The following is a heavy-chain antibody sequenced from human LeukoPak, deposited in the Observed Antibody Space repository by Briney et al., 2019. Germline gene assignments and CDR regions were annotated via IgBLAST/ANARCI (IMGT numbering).Heavy chain of an antibody. D-gene: IGHD3-10*01. J-gene: IGHJ4*02. CDR1: GFTFSSYS. CDR2: ISSSSSYI. Sequence: GGSLRLSCAASGFTFSSYSMNWVRQAPGKGLEWVSSISSSSSYIYYADSVKGRFTIPRDNAKNSLYLQMNSLRAEDTAVYYCARWLYGSGSYSFDYWGQGTLVTVSS. V-gene: IGHV3-21*01. CDR3: ARWLYGSGSYSFDY.